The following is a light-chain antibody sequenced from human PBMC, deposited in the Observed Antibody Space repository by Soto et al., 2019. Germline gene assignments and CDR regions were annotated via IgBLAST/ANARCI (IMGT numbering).Light chain of an antibody. CDR2: EVT. CDR3: NSYTNSSAVV. Sequence: QSALAQPASVSGSPGQSITISCTGTSSDVGAYDYVSWYQQHPGNAPKLLVYEVTNRPSGVSDRFSGSKSGNTASLTISGLQAEDEADYYCNSYTNSSAVVFGGGTKVTVL. J-gene: IGLJ2*01. CDR1: SSDVGAYDY. V-gene: IGLV2-14*01.